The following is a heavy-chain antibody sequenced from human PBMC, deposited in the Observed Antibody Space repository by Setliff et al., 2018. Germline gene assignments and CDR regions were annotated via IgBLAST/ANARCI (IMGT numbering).Heavy chain of an antibody. CDR3: MRQVGGGLWYFDY. Sequence: PSETLSLTCAVSGLSISGEYYWGWIRQPPGGGPEWIGIIYQDGRAYYSTSLKSRVNLSLDMSKTQFSLHLNSVTAADTAVYYCMRQVGGGLWYFDYWGQGILVTVSS. CDR1: GLSISGEYY. D-gene: IGHD2-15*01. CDR2: IYQDGRA. J-gene: IGHJ4*02. V-gene: IGHV4-38-2*01.